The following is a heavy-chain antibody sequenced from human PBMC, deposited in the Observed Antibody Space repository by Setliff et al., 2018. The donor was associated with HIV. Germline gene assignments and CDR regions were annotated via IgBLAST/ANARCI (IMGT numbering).Heavy chain of an antibody. J-gene: IGHJ3*01. CDR1: GFTFSNFA. V-gene: IGHV3-23*01. CDR3: ARWTFLDYGVSSGDAFDF. D-gene: IGHD4-17*01. Sequence: GGSLRLSCVGSGFTFSNFAMTWLRQAPGKGLDWVSSIITNGGTTFYADSVKGRFTISRDSSRNTLYIQMNSLRVEDTAVYYRARWTFLDYGVSSGDAFDFWGQGTMVTVSS. CDR2: IITNGGTT.